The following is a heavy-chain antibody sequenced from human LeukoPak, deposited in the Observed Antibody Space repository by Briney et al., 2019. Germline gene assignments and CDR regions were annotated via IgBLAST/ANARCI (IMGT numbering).Heavy chain of an antibody. Sequence: EASETLSLTCTVSGGSISSSSYYWGWIRQPPGKGLEWIGSIYYSGSTYYNPSLKSRVTISVDTSKNQFSLKLSSVTAADTAVYYCAREAGDYYYYYMDVWGKGTTVTVSS. J-gene: IGHJ6*03. D-gene: IGHD3-10*01. CDR1: GGSISSSSYY. CDR3: AREAGDYYYYYMDV. CDR2: IYYSGST. V-gene: IGHV4-39*07.